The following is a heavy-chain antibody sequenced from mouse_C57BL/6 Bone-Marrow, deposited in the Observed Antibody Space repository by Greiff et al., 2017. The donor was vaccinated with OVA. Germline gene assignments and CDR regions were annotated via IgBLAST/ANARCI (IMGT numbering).Heavy chain of an antibody. V-gene: IGHV1-5*01. CDR1: GYTFTSYW. D-gene: IGHD2-1*01. CDR2: IYPGNSDT. J-gene: IGHJ4*01. Sequence: VQLQQSGTVLARPGASVKMSCKTSGYTFTSYWMHWVKQRPGQGLEWIGAIYPGNSDTSYNQKFKGKAKLTAVTSASTAYMELSSLTNEDSAVYYCTGVYGTYYAMDYWGQGTLVTVSS. CDR3: TGVYGTYYAMDY.